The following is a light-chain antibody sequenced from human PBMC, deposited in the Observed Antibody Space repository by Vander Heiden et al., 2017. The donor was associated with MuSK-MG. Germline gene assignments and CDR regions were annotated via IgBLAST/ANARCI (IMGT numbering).Light chain of an antibody. V-gene: IGKV3-11*01. CDR1: QSVSSY. CDR2: DAS. Sequence: EIVLTQSPATLYLSPGERATLSCRASQSVSSYLAWYQQKPGQAPRLLIYDASNRATGIPDRFSGSGSGTDFTLTISSLEPEDFAGYYCQQRSSFGQGTKLEIK. J-gene: IGKJ2*01. CDR3: QQRSS.